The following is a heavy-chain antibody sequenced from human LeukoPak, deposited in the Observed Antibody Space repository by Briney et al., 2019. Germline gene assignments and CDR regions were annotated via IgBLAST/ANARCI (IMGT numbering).Heavy chain of an antibody. V-gene: IGHV3-7*01. CDR2: INQDGSEI. D-gene: IGHD2-15*01. Sequence: PGGSLRLSCGASGFTFSSYAVTWVRQAPGKGLEWLANINQDGSEIYYVDSVKGRFTISRDNGKNSLYLQINSLRADDTAVYYCARDQGSMIWGRGTLVTVSS. CDR1: GFTFSSYA. J-gene: IGHJ2*01. CDR3: ARDQGSMI.